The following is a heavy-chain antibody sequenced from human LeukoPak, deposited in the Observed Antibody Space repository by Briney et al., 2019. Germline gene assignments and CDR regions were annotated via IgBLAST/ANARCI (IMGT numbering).Heavy chain of an antibody. J-gene: IGHJ3*02. D-gene: IGHD6-13*01. CDR3: ARGILGQQLVNAFDI. Sequence: PSETLSLTCAVYGGSFSGYYWSWIRQPPGKGLEWIGEINHSGSTNYNPSPKSRVTISVDTSKNQFSLKLSSVTAADTAVYYCARGILGQQLVNAFDIWGQGTMVTVSS. CDR2: INHSGST. V-gene: IGHV4-34*01. CDR1: GGSFSGYY.